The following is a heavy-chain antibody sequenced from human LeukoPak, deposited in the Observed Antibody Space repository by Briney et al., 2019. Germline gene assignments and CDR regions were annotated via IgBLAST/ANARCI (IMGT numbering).Heavy chain of an antibody. D-gene: IGHD4-17*01. V-gene: IGHV3-64*01. J-gene: IGHJ4*02. CDR1: GFTFSSYA. CDR3: ARADYGDSAFGY. CDR2: ISSNGGST. Sequence: GGSLRLSCAASGFTFSSYAMHWVRQAPGKGLEYVSAISSNGGSTYYANSVKGRFTISRDNSKNTLYLQMGSLRAEDMAVYYCARADYGDSAFGYWGQGTLVTVSS.